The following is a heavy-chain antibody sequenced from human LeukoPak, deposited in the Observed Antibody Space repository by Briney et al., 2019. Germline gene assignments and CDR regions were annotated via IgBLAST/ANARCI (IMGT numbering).Heavy chain of an antibody. CDR1: GFTFSSYW. J-gene: IGHJ4*02. V-gene: IGHV3-7*03. CDR3: ASRHCSGGGCYFAGADPFDY. Sequence: GGSLRLSCAASGFTFSSYWMSWVRQAPGEGLEWVAKINQDGTEKAYVDSVRGRFTISRDNAKNSLFLQMNSLRAEDTAVYFCASRHCSGGGCYFAGADPFDYWGQGTLVTVSS. CDR2: INQDGTEK. D-gene: IGHD2-15*01.